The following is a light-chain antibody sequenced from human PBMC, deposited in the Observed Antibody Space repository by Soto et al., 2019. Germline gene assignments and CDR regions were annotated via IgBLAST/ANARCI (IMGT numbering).Light chain of an antibody. CDR3: QQSYSTPPT. CDR1: QNIDRY. J-gene: IGKJ4*01. CDR2: GAS. Sequence: DIQMTQSPSSLSTSVGDRVTITCRASQNIDRYLHWYQERPGEAPKLLIYGASGLHSGVPSRFTGSGSGTIFTLTINSLQPEDSATYYCQQSYSTPPTFGGGTKVDI. V-gene: IGKV1-39*01.